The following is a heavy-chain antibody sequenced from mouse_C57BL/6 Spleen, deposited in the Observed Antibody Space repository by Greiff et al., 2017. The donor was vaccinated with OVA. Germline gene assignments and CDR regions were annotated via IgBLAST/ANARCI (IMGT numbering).Heavy chain of an antibody. D-gene: IGHD1-1*01. Sequence: VQLQQSGAELVRPGASVTLSCKASGYTFTDYEMHWVKQTPVHGLEWIGAIDPETGGTAYNQKFKGKAILTADKSSSTAYMELRSLTSEDSAVYYCTLITTLVVDYWGQGTTLTVSS. CDR3: TLITTLVVDY. V-gene: IGHV1-15*01. J-gene: IGHJ2*01. CDR2: IDPETGGT. CDR1: GYTFTDYE.